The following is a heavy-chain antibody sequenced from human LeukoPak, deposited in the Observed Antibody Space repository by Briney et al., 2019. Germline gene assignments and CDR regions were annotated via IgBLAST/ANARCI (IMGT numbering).Heavy chain of an antibody. CDR2: IYPTGST. D-gene: IGHD5-24*01. V-gene: IGHV4-59*01. Sequence: SETLSLTCTVSGGSISSYYWSWMRQPPGKGLEWIGYIYPTGSTSYNPSLKSRVTISVDTSKSQFSLKLSSVTAADTAVYYCARMLDGSRRRGFEYWGQGTLVTVSS. CDR1: GGSISSYY. J-gene: IGHJ4*02. CDR3: ARMLDGSRRRGFEY.